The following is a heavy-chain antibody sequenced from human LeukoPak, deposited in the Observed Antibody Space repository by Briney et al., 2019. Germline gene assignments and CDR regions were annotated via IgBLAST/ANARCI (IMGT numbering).Heavy chain of an antibody. V-gene: IGHV3-21*01. CDR3: ARDPYSGSYGNEYYYYMDV. CDR2: ITSSSTYI. D-gene: IGHD1-26*01. J-gene: IGHJ6*03. Sequence: GGSLRLSCAASGFTFSSSWMTWVRQAPGKGLEWVSSITSSSTYIYYADSVKGRFTISRDNARNSLSLQMSSLRAEDTAVYYCARDPYSGSYGNEYYYYMDVWGKGTTVTISS. CDR1: GFTFSSSW.